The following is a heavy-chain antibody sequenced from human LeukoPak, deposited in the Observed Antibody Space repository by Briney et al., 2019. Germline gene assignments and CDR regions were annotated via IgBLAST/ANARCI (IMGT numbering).Heavy chain of an antibody. CDR2: IYHSGST. V-gene: IGHV4-38-2*02. D-gene: IGHD3-16*02. J-gene: IGHJ4*02. CDR1: GYSISSDYY. Sequence: PSETLSLTCTVSGYSISSDYYWGWIRQPPGKGLEWIGTIYHSGSTYYNPSLKSRVTISVDTSKNQFSLKLSSVTAADTAVYYCARYDVWGSYRAFDYWGQGTLVTVSS. CDR3: ARYDVWGSYRAFDY.